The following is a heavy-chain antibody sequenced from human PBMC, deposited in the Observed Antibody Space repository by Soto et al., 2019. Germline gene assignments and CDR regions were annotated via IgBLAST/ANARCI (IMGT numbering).Heavy chain of an antibody. CDR1: GFTFSRYD. CDR2: IWYDGSNK. D-gene: IGHD3-3*01. CDR3: ARDNDFWSGYEFDY. V-gene: IGHV3-33*01. J-gene: IGHJ4*02. Sequence: QVQLVESGGGVVQPGRSLRLSCAASGFTFSRYDMHWVRQAPGKGLEWVAVIWYDGSNKYYADSVKGRFTISRDNSKNTLYLQMNSLRAEDTAVYYCARDNDFWSGYEFDYWGQGTLVTVSS.